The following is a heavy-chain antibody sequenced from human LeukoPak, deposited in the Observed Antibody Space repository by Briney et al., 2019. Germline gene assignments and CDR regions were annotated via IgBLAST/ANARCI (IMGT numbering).Heavy chain of an antibody. CDR1: GFTFSSYS. CDR2: ISSSSSTI. Sequence: GGSLRLSCAASGFTFSSYSMNWVRQTPGKGLGWGSYISSSSSTIYYADSVKGRFTISRDNAKNSLYLQMNSLRAEDTAVYYCAREDGYNSDFDYWGQGTLVTVSS. CDR3: AREDGYNSDFDY. J-gene: IGHJ4*02. D-gene: IGHD5-24*01. V-gene: IGHV3-48*04.